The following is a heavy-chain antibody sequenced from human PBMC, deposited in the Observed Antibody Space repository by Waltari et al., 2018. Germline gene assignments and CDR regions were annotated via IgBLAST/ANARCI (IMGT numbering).Heavy chain of an antibody. CDR2: INPNSGGT. J-gene: IGHJ4*02. V-gene: IGHV1-2*02. Sequence: SGYTFTGYSMHWVRQAPGQGLEWMGWINPNSGGTNYAQKFQGRVTMTRDTSISTAYMELSRLRSDDTAVYYCARRRDRSLYDSIGYWGQGTLVTVSS. D-gene: IGHD3-22*01. CDR1: GYTFTGYS. CDR3: ARRRDRSLYDSIGY.